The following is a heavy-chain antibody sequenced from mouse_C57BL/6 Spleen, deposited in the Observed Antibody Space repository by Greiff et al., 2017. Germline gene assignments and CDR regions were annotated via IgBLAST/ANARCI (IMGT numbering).Heavy chain of an antibody. D-gene: IGHD1-1*01. CDR2: IYPSDSET. CDR1: GYTFTSYW. CDR3: ARGLYYGSSSSFDY. V-gene: IGHV1-61*01. J-gene: IGHJ2*01. Sequence: QVQLQQPGAELVRPGSSVKLSCKASGYTFTSYWMDWVKQRPGQGLEWIGNIYPSDSETHYNQKFKDKATLTVDKSSSTAYMQLSSLTSEDSAVYYCARGLYYGSSSSFDYWGQGTTLTVSS.